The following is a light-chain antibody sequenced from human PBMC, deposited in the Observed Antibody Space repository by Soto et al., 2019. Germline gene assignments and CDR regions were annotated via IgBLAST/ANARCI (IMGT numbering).Light chain of an antibody. V-gene: IGKV1-8*01. CDR3: QQYYSYLWT. CDR2: AAS. CDR1: QGISSY. Sequence: AIRMTQSPSSFPASTGDRVTITCRASQGISSYLAWYQQKPGKAPKLLIYAASTLQSGVPSRFSGSGSGTDFTLTISSLQSEDSAAYYCQQYYSYLWTFGQGTKVEIK. J-gene: IGKJ1*01.